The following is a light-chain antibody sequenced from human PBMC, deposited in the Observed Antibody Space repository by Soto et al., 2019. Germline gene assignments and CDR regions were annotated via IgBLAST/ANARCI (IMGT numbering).Light chain of an antibody. CDR3: QQSYSTLGT. V-gene: IGKV1-39*01. CDR2: AAS. CDR1: QSISSY. J-gene: IGKJ2*01. Sequence: DIQMTQCPSSLSASVGDRVTITCRASQSISSYLNWYQQKPGKAPKLLIYAASSLHSGVPSRFSGSGSGTDFTLIISSLQPEDFATYYCQQSYSTLGTFGQGTKLEIK.